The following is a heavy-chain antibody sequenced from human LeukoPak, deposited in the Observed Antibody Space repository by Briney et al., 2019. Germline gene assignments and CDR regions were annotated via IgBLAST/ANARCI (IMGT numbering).Heavy chain of an antibody. Sequence: GGSLRLSCAASGFTFSSSWMSWVRQAPGKGLEWVAFLNPDGSEKYFMDSVKGRFTISRDNAKNSLYLHMNSLRVEDTAIYYCARVPGKYEGAFDIWGQGTRVTVSS. J-gene: IGHJ3*02. CDR1: GFTFSSSW. CDR3: ARVPGKYEGAFDI. D-gene: IGHD3-10*01. CDR2: LNPDGSEK. V-gene: IGHV3-7*01.